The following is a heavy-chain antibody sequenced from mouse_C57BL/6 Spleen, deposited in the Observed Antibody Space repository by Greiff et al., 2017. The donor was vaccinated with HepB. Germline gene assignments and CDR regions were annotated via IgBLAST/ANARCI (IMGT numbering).Heavy chain of an antibody. D-gene: IGHD1-1*01. V-gene: IGHV10-1*01. Sequence: DVQLQESGGGLVQPKGSLKLSCAASGFSFNTYAMNWVRQAPGKGLEWVARIRSKSNNYATYYADSVKDRFTISRDDSESMLYLQMNNLKTEDTAMYYCVRHNYGYFDYWGQGTTLTVSS. J-gene: IGHJ2*01. CDR2: IRSKSNNYAT. CDR3: VRHNYGYFDY. CDR1: GFSFNTYA.